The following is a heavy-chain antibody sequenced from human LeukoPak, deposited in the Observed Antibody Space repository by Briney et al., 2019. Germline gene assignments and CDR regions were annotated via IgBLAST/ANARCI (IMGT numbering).Heavy chain of an antibody. Sequence: SETLSLTCTVSGGSISSYYWTWIRQPAGKGLEWIGRIYTSGSTNYNPSLKSRVTMSVDTSKNQFSLKLSSVTAADTAVYSCAREGSGSRPFDYWGQGTLVTVSS. V-gene: IGHV4-4*07. J-gene: IGHJ4*02. CDR2: IYTSGST. CDR1: GGSISSYY. D-gene: IGHD1-26*01. CDR3: AREGSGSRPFDY.